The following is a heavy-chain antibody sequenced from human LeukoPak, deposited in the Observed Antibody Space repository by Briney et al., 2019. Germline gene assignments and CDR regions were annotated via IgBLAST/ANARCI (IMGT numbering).Heavy chain of an antibody. V-gene: IGHV4-39*01. CDR1: GGSISSSSYY. CDR3: ARRECELTQFDY. D-gene: IGHD1-26*01. CDR2: IYYSGST. Sequence: SETLSLTCTVSGGSISSSSYYWGWIRQPPGEGLEWIGSIYYSGSTHYNPSLKSRVTISVDTSKNQFSLKLSSVTAADTAVYYCARRECELTQFDYWGQGTLVTVSS. J-gene: IGHJ4*02.